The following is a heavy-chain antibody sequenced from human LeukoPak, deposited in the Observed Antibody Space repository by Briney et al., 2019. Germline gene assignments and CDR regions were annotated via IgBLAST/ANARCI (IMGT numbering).Heavy chain of an antibody. Sequence: ASVKVSCKASGYTFTSYSMNSVRQAPGKGLEWMGWIKTNTGNPTYAQGFTGRFVFSLDTSVSTAYLQISSLKAEDTAVYYCARDARGELYPPFDYWGQGTLVTVSS. CDR1: GYTFTSYS. V-gene: IGHV7-4-1*02. J-gene: IGHJ4*02. CDR2: IKTNTGNP. CDR3: ARDARGELYPPFDY. D-gene: IGHD1-26*01.